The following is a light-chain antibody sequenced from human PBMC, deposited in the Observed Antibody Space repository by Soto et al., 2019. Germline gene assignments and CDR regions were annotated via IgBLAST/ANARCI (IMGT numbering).Light chain of an antibody. J-gene: IGLJ1*01. Sequence: QSALTHPRSVSGSPGQSVAISCTGTSSDVGGYNYVSWYQQHPGKAPKVMIYDVDKRPSGVPDRFSGSKSGNTASLTISDLQAEDEADYYCCSNAGRPDVFGTGTKATLL. CDR3: CSNAGRPDV. CDR1: SSDVGGYNY. CDR2: DVD. V-gene: IGLV2-11*01.